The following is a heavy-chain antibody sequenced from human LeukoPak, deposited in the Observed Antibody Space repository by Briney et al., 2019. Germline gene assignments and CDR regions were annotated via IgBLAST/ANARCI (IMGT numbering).Heavy chain of an antibody. CDR3: AKDPGRSGTNMIDY. D-gene: IGHD3-10*01. V-gene: IGHV3-30*18. CDR2: ISYDGSNK. J-gene: IGHJ4*02. Sequence: GGSLRLSCAASGFTFSSYGMHWVRQAPGKGLEWVAVISYDGSNKYYADSVKGRFTISRDNSKNTLYLQMNSLRAEDTAVYYCAKDPGRSGTNMIDYWGQGTLVTVSS. CDR1: GFTFSSYG.